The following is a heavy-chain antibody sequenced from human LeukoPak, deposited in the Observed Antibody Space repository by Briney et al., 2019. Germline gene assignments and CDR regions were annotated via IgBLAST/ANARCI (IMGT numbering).Heavy chain of an antibody. J-gene: IGHJ4*02. CDR2: MNPNSGNT. V-gene: IGHV1-8*01. Sequence: ASVKVSCKASGYTFTSYDINWVRQATGQGLEWMGWMNPNSGNTGYAQKFQGRVTMTRNTSISTAYMELSSLRSEDTAVYYCARDPGWRGSYPFDYWGQGTLVTVSS. CDR3: ARDPGWRGSYPFDY. D-gene: IGHD1-26*01. CDR1: GYTFTSYD.